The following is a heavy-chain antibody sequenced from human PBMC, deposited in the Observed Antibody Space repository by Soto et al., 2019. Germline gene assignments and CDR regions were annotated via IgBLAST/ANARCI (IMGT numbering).Heavy chain of an antibody. D-gene: IGHD3-22*01. CDR3: AKDNYDSSAYYYGGGSFDY. J-gene: IGHJ4*02. V-gene: IGHV3-23*01. CDR1: GFTFSSYA. Sequence: PGGSLRLSCAASGFTFSSYAMSWVRQAPGKGLEWVSGISGSGVSTYYADSVKGRSTISRDNSKNTLYLRMNSLRAEDTAVYYCAKDNYDSSAYYYGGGSFDYWGQGTLVTVSS. CDR2: ISGSGVST.